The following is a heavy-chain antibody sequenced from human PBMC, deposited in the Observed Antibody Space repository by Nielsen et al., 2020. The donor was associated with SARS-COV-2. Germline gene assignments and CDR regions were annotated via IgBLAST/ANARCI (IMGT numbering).Heavy chain of an antibody. J-gene: IGHJ4*02. CDR2: IDVGGDT. CDR3: AKAGTTALDY. V-gene: IGHV3-23*01. CDR1: GFTFSSYA. D-gene: IGHD1-1*01. Sequence: GESLKISCAASGFTFSSYAMNWVRQAPGKRLEWVSVIDVGGDTDYTDSVKGRFTISRDNSRNTLYLQINSLRVDDTAVYYCAKAGTTALDYWGQGTLVTVSS.